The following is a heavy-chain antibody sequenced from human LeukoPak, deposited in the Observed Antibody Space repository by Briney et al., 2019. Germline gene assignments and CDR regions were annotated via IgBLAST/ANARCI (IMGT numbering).Heavy chain of an antibody. Sequence: GGSLRLSCAASGFTFSSYAMHWVRQAPGKGLEWVAVISYDGSNKYYADSVKGRFTISRDNSKNTLYLQMNSLRAEDTAVYYCAREGLRQSYYFDYWGQGTLVTVAS. CDR3: AREGLRQSYYFDY. D-gene: IGHD4-11*01. CDR1: GFTFSSYA. V-gene: IGHV3-30-3*01. CDR2: ISYDGSNK. J-gene: IGHJ4*02.